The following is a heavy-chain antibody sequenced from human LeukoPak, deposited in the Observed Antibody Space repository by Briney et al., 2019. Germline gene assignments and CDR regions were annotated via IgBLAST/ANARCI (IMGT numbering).Heavy chain of an antibody. J-gene: IGHJ4*02. CDR3: ASSGSYRFDY. Sequence: GGSLRLSCAASGFTLSDYYMNWVRQAPGKGLEWVGYISPTTTITGYADSVKGRFTISRDNAKNSLYLQMNSLRGEDTAVYYCASSGSYRFDYWGQGTLVTVSS. CDR1: GFTLSDYY. CDR2: ISPTTTIT. V-gene: IGHV3-48*01. D-gene: IGHD1-26*01.